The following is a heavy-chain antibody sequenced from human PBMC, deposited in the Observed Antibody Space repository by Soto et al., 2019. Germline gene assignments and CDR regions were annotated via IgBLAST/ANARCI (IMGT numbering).Heavy chain of an antibody. CDR2: ISGSGGST. CDR3: AKDAAGSWIVVVTATDS. J-gene: IGHJ4*02. Sequence: EVPLLESGGGLVQPGGSLRLSCAASGFTFSSYAMSWVRQAPGKGLEWVSAISGSGGSTYYADSVKGRFTISRDNSKNTLYLQMNSLRAEDTAVYYCAKDAAGSWIVVVTATDSWGQGTLVTVSS. D-gene: IGHD2-21*02. V-gene: IGHV3-23*01. CDR1: GFTFSSYA.